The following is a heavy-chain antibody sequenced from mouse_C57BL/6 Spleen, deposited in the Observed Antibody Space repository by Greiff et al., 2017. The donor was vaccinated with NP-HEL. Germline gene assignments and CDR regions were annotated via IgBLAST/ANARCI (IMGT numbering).Heavy chain of an antibody. Sequence: VQLKQPGTELVKPGASVKLSCKASGYTFTSYWMHWVKQRPGQGLEWIGNINPSNGGTNYNEKFKSKATLTVDKSSSTAYMQLSSLTSEDSAVYYCARYSAYYDGYYYAMDYWGQGTSVTVSS. CDR1: GYTFTSYW. D-gene: IGHD1-1*01. CDR2: INPSNGGT. CDR3: ARYSAYYDGYYYAMDY. V-gene: IGHV1-53*01. J-gene: IGHJ4*01.